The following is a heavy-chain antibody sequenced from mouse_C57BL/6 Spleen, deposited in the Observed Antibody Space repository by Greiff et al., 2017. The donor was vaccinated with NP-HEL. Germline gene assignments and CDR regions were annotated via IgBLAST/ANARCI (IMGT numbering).Heavy chain of an antibody. D-gene: IGHD2-1*01. CDR1: GYTFTSYW. V-gene: IGHV1-59*01. J-gene: IGHJ2*01. Sequence: QVQLQQPGAELVRPGTSVKLSCKASGYTFTSYWMHWVKQRPGQGLEWIGVIDPSDSYTNYNQKFKGKATLTVDTSSSTAYMQLSSLTSEDSAVYYCARIYGNPYYFDYWGQGTTLTVSS. CDR3: ARIYGNPYYFDY. CDR2: IDPSDSYT.